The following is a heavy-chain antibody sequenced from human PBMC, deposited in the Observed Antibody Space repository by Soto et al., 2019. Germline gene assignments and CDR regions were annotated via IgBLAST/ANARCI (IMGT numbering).Heavy chain of an antibody. V-gene: IGHV3-7*05. CDR3: AKSLSAIPGDS. D-gene: IGHD2-2*01. J-gene: IGHJ4*02. CDR2: IKQDGSEK. Sequence: EVQLVESGGGLVQSGGSLRLSCAASGFTFSSHWMSWVRQGPGKGPEWVANIKQDGSEKYYVDSVKGRFTISRDNAKNSLYLQMTSLRADDTAVYHCAKSLSAIPGDSWGQGTLVTVSS. CDR1: GFTFSSHW.